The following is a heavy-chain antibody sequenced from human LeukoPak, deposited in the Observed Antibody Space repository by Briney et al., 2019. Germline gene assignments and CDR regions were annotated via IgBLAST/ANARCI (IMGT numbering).Heavy chain of an antibody. J-gene: IGHJ3*01. V-gene: IGHV3-74*01. Sequence: GGSLRLSCAASGFTFSRYWMHWVRQAPGRGLVRVSRINSDGSGTINADSVKGRFTISRDNAKNTLYLQMNSLRVEDTAVYFCARGGSPPEALGDAFDLWGQGTMATVSS. D-gene: IGHD1-26*01. CDR3: ARGGSPPEALGDAFDL. CDR2: INSDGSGT. CDR1: GFTFSRYW.